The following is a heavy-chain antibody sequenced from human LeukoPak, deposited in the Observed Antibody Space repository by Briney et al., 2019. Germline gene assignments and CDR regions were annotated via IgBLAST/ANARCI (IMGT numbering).Heavy chain of an antibody. Sequence: PGGSLRLSCAASGFTFSSYSMNWVRQAPGKGLEWVSSISSSSSYIYYADSVKGRFTISRDNAKNSLYLQMNSLRAEDMAVYYCARDYFRRRGIFDYWGQGTLVTVSS. CDR3: ARDYFRRRGIFDY. D-gene: IGHD3-9*01. V-gene: IGHV3-21*01. J-gene: IGHJ4*02. CDR1: GFTFSSYS. CDR2: ISSSSSYI.